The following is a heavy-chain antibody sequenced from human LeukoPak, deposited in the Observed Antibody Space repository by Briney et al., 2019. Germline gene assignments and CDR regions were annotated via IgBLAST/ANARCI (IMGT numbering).Heavy chain of an antibody. CDR3: ASTYCSSTSCYDYRRFGELLSYFDY. CDR2: IYYSGST. CDR1: GGSLSSSSYY. D-gene: IGHD2-2*01. V-gene: IGHV4-39*07. Sequence: PSETLSLTCTVSGGSLSSSSYYWGWLRQPPGKGLEWLGSIYYSGSTYYNPSLKSRVTISVDTSKNQFSLKLSSVTAADTAVYYCASTYCSSTSCYDYRRFGELLSYFDYWGQGTLVTVSS. J-gene: IGHJ4*02.